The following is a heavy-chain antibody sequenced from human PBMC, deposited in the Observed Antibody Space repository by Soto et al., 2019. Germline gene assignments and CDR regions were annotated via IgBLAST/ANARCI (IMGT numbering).Heavy chain of an antibody. D-gene: IGHD3-10*01. CDR3: ARGVRGEYRKDY. Sequence: EVQLVESGGGLVQPGGSLRLSCAASGFTFSDYWIHWVRQAPGKGLVWVSRIKGDEITTNYADSVRGRFTISRDNAKNPVYLQMNSLRAEDTAVYYCARGVRGEYRKDYWGQGALVTVSS. J-gene: IGHJ4*02. V-gene: IGHV3-74*01. CDR1: GFTFSDYW. CDR2: IKGDEITT.